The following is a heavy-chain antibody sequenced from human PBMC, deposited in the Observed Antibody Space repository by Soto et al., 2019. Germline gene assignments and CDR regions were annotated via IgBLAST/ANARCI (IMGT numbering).Heavy chain of an antibody. D-gene: IGHD2-21*02. V-gene: IGHV4-59*01. CDR3: ARDGDGRMTTNPYYYYGMDV. J-gene: IGHJ6*02. CDR1: GGSISGYY. Sequence: SETLSLTCTVSGGSISGYYWSWIRQPPGKGLEWIGNVYYSGGAKYNPSVKRRVSISVDTSKNQFSLNLSSVTAADTAVYYCARDGDGRMTTNPYYYYGMDVWGPGITVTVSS. CDR2: VYYSGGA.